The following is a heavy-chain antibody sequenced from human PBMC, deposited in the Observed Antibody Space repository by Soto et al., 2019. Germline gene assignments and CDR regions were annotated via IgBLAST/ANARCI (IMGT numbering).Heavy chain of an antibody. CDR1: GFTFRSYG. D-gene: IGHD6-13*01. V-gene: IGHV3-30*03. CDR2: ISYDGSNK. CDR3: ARDRQQLNWFDP. Sequence: GGSLRLSCAASGFTFRSYGMRWVRQAPGKGLEWVAVISYDGSNKYYADSVKGRVTITRDTSASTAYMELSSLRSEDTAVYYCARDRQQLNWFDPWGQGTLVTVSS. J-gene: IGHJ5*02.